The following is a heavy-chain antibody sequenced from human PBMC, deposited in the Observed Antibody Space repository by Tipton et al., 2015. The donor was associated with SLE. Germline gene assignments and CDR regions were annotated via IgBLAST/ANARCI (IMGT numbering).Heavy chain of an antibody. D-gene: IGHD7-27*01. V-gene: IGHV4-30-4*07. CDR2: IYYSGST. Sequence: TLSLTCAVSGGSISSGGYSWSWIRQPPGKGLEWIGYIYYSGSTNYNPSLKSRVTISVDTSKNQFSLKLSSVTAADTAVYYCARDELTAGYFDLWGRGTLVTVSS. J-gene: IGHJ2*01. CDR3: ARDELTAGYFDL. CDR1: GGSISSGGYS.